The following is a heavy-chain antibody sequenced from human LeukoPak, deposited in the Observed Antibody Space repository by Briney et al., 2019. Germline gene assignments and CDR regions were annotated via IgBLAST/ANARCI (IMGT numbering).Heavy chain of an antibody. CDR3: ARTLQYNPVVIGDAFDI. Sequence: SESLSLTCTVSGGSISSYYWSRIRQPPGKGLEWIGYIYYSGSTNYNPSLKSRVTISVDTSKNQFSLKLSSVTAADTAVYYCARTLQYNPVVIGDAFDIWGQGTMVTVSS. V-gene: IGHV4-59*01. CDR2: IYYSGST. J-gene: IGHJ3*02. CDR1: GGSISSYY. D-gene: IGHD3-22*01.